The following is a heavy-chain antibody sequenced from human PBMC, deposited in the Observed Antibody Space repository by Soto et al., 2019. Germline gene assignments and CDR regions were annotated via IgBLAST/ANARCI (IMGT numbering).Heavy chain of an antibody. J-gene: IGHJ3*02. CDR1: GYNFTSYG. D-gene: IGHD6-19*01. Sequence: QVQLVQSGADVKTPGASVQVSCKASGYNFTSYGISWVRQAPGQGLEWMGWVSPHNDRTYYARRFQDRVTMTTETPTSTVYMELGSLRSDDTAVYYCARDLYYSSGRYFDHDAFDIWGQGTVVTVSS. V-gene: IGHV1-18*01. CDR3: ARDLYYSSGRYFDHDAFDI. CDR2: VSPHNDRT.